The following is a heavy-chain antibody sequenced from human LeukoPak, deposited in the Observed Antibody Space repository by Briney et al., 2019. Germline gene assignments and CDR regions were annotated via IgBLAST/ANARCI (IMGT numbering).Heavy chain of an antibody. Sequence: PGGSLRLSCAASGFTFSSYDMHWVRQATGKGLEWVSAIGTAGDTYYPGSVKGRFTIFRENAKNSLYLQMNSLRAGDTAVYYCARGSPTWGFGELLGLFDYWGQGTLVTVSS. CDR3: ARGSPTWGFGELLGLFDY. CDR1: GFTFSSYD. D-gene: IGHD3-10*01. CDR2: IGTAGDT. V-gene: IGHV3-13*01. J-gene: IGHJ4*02.